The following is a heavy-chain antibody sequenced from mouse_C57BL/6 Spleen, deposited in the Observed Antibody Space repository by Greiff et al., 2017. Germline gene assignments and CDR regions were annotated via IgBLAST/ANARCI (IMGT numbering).Heavy chain of an antibody. D-gene: IGHD2-3*01. CDR2: IYPGSGST. Sequence: QVHVKQPGAELVKPGASVKMSCKASGYTFTSYWITWVKQRPGQGLEWIGDIYPGSGSTNYNEKFKSKATLTVDTSSSTAYMQLSSLTSEDSAVYYCARRGLYDGYFDYWGQGTTLTVSS. CDR3: ARRGLYDGYFDY. J-gene: IGHJ2*01. V-gene: IGHV1-55*01. CDR1: GYTFTSYW.